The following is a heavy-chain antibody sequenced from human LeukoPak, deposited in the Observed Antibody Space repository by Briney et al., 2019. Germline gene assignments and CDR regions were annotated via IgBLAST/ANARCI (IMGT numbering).Heavy chain of an antibody. J-gene: IGHJ5*02. CDR3: ARKVVLLWFGELLSNWFDP. V-gene: IGHV4-34*01. D-gene: IGHD3-10*01. Sequence: SETLSLTCAVYGGSFSGYYWSWIRQPPGKGLEWIGEINHSGSTNYNPSLKSRVTISVDTSKNQFSLKLSSVTAADTAVYYCARKVVLLWFGELLSNWFDPWGQGTLVTVSS. CDR1: GGSFSGYY. CDR2: INHSGST.